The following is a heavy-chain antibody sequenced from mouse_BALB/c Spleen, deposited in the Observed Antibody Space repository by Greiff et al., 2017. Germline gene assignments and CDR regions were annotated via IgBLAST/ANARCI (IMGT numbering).Heavy chain of an antibody. CDR1: GFTFSSYT. D-gene: IGHD4-1*01. V-gene: IGHV5-6-4*01. CDR3: TRERELGRGFAY. Sequence: EVQRVESGGGLVKPGGSLKLSCAASGFTFSSYTMSWVRQTPEKRLEWVATISSGGSYTYYPDSVKGRFTISRDNAKNTLYLQMSSLKSEDTAMYYCTRERELGRGFAYWGQGTLVTVSA. CDR2: ISSGGSYT. J-gene: IGHJ3*01.